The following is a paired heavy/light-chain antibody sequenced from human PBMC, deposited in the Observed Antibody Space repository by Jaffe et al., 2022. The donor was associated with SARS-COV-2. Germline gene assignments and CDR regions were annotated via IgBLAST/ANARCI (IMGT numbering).Heavy chain of an antibody. Sequence: QVQLVESGGGVVQPGRSLRLSCAVSAVSGFMFNNYRIHWVRQAPGKGLEWVAVHSFDGTIEYYADSVKGRFTSSRDNSENTLFLQMNSLTGDDTATYFCALRADAYNRRVFDFWGQGTLVTVSS. J-gene: IGHJ4*02. CDR1: AVSGFMFNNYR. V-gene: IGHV3-30-3*01. D-gene: IGHD1-1*01. CDR3: ALRADAYNRRVFDF. CDR2: HSFDGTIE.
Light chain of an antibody. J-gene: IGKJ1*01. V-gene: IGKV1-27*01. CDR1: QGIRNY. CDR3: QDYSRAPWT. CDR2: SSY. Sequence: DIQLTQSPSSLSASVGDRITITCRASQGIRNYLAWYQQKPGKVPKLLIYSSYTLQSGFPFRFSGSGSGTNFTLTISSLQPEDVATYYCQDYSRAPWTFGQGTKVQV.